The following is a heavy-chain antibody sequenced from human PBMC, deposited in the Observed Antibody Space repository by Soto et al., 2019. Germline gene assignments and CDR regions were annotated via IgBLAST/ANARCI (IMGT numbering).Heavy chain of an antibody. V-gene: IGHV1-69*12. CDR1: GGTFSNYA. CDR2: IIPMFRTP. J-gene: IGHJ4*02. CDR3: ARDAGRHSYDVTGYYFDY. Sequence: QVQLVQSGAEVKKPGSSVKVSCKASGGTFSNYAITWVRQSPGQGLEWMGGIIPMFRTPNYAQKFQGRVTMTADESTSTSYMELNSLTSEDTAMYYCARDAGRHSYDVTGYYFDYWGQGTLVTVSS. D-gene: IGHD3-9*01.